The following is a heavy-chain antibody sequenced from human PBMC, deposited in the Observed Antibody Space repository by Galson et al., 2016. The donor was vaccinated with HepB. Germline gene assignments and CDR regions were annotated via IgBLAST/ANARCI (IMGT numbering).Heavy chain of an antibody. Sequence: TLSLTCTVSGGSISSGYYYWSWIRQHPGKGLEWTGYIYYSGSTHYNPSLKSRVTISVDTSKNQFSLKLSSVTAADTAVYYCARVRRDDRSGFYPDYWGQGTLVTVSS. D-gene: IGHD3-22*01. J-gene: IGHJ4*02. V-gene: IGHV4-31*03. CDR3: ARVRRDDRSGFYPDY. CDR2: IYYSGST. CDR1: GGSISSGYYY.